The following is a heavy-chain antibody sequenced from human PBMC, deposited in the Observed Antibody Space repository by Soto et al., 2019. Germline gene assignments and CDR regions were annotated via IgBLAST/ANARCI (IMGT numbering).Heavy chain of an antibody. CDR1: GGSISSYY. Sequence: QVQLQESGPGLVKPSETLSLTCTVSGGSISSYYWNWIRQPPGKGLEWIGYIYYSGSTNYNSSLTSRVTISVDTSKNQFSLTLSSVTAADTAVYYCAREGLTGTIGLYYYYGLDVWGQGTTVTVSS. J-gene: IGHJ6*02. D-gene: IGHD1-7*01. CDR3: AREGLTGTIGLYYYYGLDV. CDR2: IYYSGST. V-gene: IGHV4-59*01.